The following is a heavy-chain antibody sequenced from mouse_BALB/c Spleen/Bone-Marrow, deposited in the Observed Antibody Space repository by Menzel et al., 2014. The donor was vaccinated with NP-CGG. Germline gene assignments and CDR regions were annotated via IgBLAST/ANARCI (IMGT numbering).Heavy chain of an antibody. V-gene: IGHV5-9-3*01. Sequence: EVQLVGSGGGLVKPGGSLKLSCAASGFTFSSYAMSWVRQTPEKRLEWVATISSGGSYTYYPDSVKGRFTISRDNAKNTLYLQMSSLRSEDTAMYYCARHGITRLLDYWGQGTTLTVSS. J-gene: IGHJ2*01. CDR2: ISSGGSYT. D-gene: IGHD2-4*01. CDR3: ARHGITRLLDY. CDR1: GFTFSSYA.